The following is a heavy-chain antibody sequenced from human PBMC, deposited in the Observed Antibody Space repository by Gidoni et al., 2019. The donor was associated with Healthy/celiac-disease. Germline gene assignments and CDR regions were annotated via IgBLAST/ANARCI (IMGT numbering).Heavy chain of an antibody. Sequence: EVQLVESGGGLVQPGRSLRLSCAASGFTFDDYAMHWVRQAPGKGLEWVSGSSWNSGSIGYADSVKGRFTISRDNAKNSLYLQMNSLRAEDTALYYCAKDMKLINTAMFDYWGQGTLVTVSS. CDR2: SSWNSGSI. J-gene: IGHJ4*02. V-gene: IGHV3-9*01. D-gene: IGHD5-18*01. CDR1: GFTFDDYA. CDR3: AKDMKLINTAMFDY.